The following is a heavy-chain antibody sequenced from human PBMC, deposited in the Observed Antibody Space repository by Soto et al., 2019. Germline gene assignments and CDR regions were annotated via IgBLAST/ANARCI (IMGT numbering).Heavy chain of an antibody. CDR3: ATACNYGDYAVDY. CDR2: TRNKANSYTT. J-gene: IGHJ4*02. V-gene: IGHV3-72*01. CDR1: GFTFSNYA. Sequence: VGSLRLSCAASGFTFSNYAMSWVRQAPGKGLEWVGRTRNKANSYTTEYAASVKGRFTISRDDSKNSLYLQMNSLKTEDTAVYYCATACNYGDYAVDYWGQGTLVTVSS. D-gene: IGHD4-17*01.